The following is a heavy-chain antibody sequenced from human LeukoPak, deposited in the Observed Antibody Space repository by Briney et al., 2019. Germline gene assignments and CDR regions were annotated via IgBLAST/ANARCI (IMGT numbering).Heavy chain of an antibody. CDR3: ARLPSAAGTGWFDP. J-gene: IGHJ5*02. CDR1: GGSFSGYY. D-gene: IGHD6-13*01. V-gene: IGHV4-34*01. Sequence: SETLSLTCAVYGGSFSGYYWSWIRQPPGKGLEWIGEINHSGSTNYNPSLKSRVTISVDTSKNQFSLKLSSVTAADTAVYYCARLPSAAGTGWFDPWGQGTLVTVSS. CDR2: INHSGST.